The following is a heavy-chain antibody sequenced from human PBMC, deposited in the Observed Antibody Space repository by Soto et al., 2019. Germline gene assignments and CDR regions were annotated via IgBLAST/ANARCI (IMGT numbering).Heavy chain of an antibody. CDR1: GFTFSSYA. CDR3: AKDPRYGSGSSFTPSFDY. Sequence: GGSLRLSCAASGFTFSSYAMSWVRQAPGEGLEWVSAISGSGGRTYYADSVKGRFTISRDNSKNTLYLQMNSLRAEDTALYYCAKDPRYGSGSSFTPSFDYWGQGTLVTVSS. D-gene: IGHD3-10*01. V-gene: IGHV3-23*01. J-gene: IGHJ4*02. CDR2: ISGSGGRT.